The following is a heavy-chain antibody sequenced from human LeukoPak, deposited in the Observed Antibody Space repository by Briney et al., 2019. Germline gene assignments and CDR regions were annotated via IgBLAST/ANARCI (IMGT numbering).Heavy chain of an antibody. D-gene: IGHD5-24*01. Sequence: TSETLSLTCTVSGGSVSSYYWSWIRQPPGTGLEWIGYIYYSGSTNYNPSLKSRVTISVDTSKNQFSLKLSSVTAADTAVYYCARGLLDGYTHPAAFDIWGQGTMVTVSS. CDR1: GGSVSSYY. CDR3: ARGLLDGYTHPAAFDI. CDR2: IYYSGST. J-gene: IGHJ3*02. V-gene: IGHV4-59*02.